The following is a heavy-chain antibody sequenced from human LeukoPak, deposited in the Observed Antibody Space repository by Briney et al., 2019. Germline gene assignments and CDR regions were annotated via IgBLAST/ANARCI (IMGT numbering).Heavy chain of an antibody. CDR1: GGSISSGGYY. V-gene: IGHV4-30-2*01. D-gene: IGHD2-2*01. CDR2: IYHSGST. CDR3: ARGVGATYQLPPTRWFDP. J-gene: IGHJ5*02. Sequence: SQTLSLTCTVSGGSISSGGYYWSWIRQPPEKGLEWIGYIYHSGSTYYNPSLKSRVTISVDRSKNQFSLKLSSVTAADTAVYYCARGVGATYQLPPTRWFDPWGQGTLVTVSS.